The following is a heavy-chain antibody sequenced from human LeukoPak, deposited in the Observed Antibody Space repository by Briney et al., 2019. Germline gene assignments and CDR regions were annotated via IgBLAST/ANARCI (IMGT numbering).Heavy chain of an antibody. V-gene: IGHV3-7*01. Sequence: GGSLRLSCAASGFTFSSYWMSWVRQAPGKGLEWVANIKQDGSEKYYVDSVKGRFTISRENAKNSLYLQMNSLRAEDTGVYYCARSEMGYYYYYMDVWGKGTTVTVSS. CDR1: GFTFSSYW. D-gene: IGHD2-8*01. J-gene: IGHJ6*03. CDR3: ARSEMGYYYYYMDV. CDR2: IKQDGSEK.